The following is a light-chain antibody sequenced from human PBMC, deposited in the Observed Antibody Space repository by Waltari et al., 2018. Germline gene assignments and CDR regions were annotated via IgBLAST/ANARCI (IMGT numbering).Light chain of an antibody. CDR1: KLGQKY. J-gene: IGLJ2*01. CDR2: EDK. V-gene: IGLV3-1*01. Sequence: SYDLTQPPSVSVSPGQTASITCSGDKLGQKYVFWYRQKTGQSPVLVMYEDKRRPSGIPERVSGSNSGNTATLTISETQVMDDAYYYCQVWDSSTDVVFGGGTKLTVL. CDR3: QVWDSSTDVV.